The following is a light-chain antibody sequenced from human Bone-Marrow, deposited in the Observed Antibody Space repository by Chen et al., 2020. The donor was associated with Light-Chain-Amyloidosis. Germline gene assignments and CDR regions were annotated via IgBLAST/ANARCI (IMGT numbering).Light chain of an antibody. CDR3: QSADSSGTYEVI. CDR2: RDT. V-gene: IGLV3-25*03. Sequence: YELTQPSSVSVSPGQTARITCSGDDLPTKYAYWYQQKPGQAPVLVIHRDTERPSGISERFSGSSSGTTATLTISGVQAEDEADYHCQSADSSGTYEVIFGGGTKLTVL. J-gene: IGLJ2*01. CDR1: DLPTKY.